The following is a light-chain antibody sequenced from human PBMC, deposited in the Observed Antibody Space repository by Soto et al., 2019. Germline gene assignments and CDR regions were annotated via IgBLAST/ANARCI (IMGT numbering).Light chain of an antibody. CDR1: SSDVGGYNY. Sequence: SGLTQPGSMSGSPGLSITIACTGTSSDVGGYNYVSWYQQNPGKAPKLMIYEVSNRPSGVSNRFSGSKSGNTASLTISGLQAEDEADYYCSSYTSSSSGVFGTGTKVTVL. V-gene: IGLV2-14*01. CDR3: SSYTSSSSGV. CDR2: EVS. J-gene: IGLJ1*01.